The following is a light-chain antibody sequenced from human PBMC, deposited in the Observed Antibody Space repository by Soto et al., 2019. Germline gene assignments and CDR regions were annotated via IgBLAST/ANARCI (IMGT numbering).Light chain of an antibody. CDR1: SSNIGNNY. Sequence: QSVLTQPHSVSAAPGQKVTLSCSGSSSNIGNNYVSWYQQLPGTAPKLLIYENNKRPSGIPDRFSGSKSGTSATLGITGLQTGDEADYYCGTWIAAGVLWVFGGGTKLTVL. CDR2: ENN. CDR3: GTWIAAGVLWV. V-gene: IGLV1-51*02. J-gene: IGLJ3*02.